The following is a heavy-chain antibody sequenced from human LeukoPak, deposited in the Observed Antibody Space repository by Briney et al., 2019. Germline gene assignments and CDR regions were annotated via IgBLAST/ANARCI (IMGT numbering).Heavy chain of an antibody. CDR1: GGSISSSSYY. D-gene: IGHD3-3*01. CDR2: IYYSGST. Sequence: PSETLSLTCTVSGGSISSSSYYWGWIRQPPGKGLEWIGSIYYSGSTYYNPSLKSRVTISVDTSKNQFSLKLSSVTAADTAVYYCARNDFWSGYNDYWGQGTLVTVSS. V-gene: IGHV4-39*07. J-gene: IGHJ4*02. CDR3: ARNDFWSGYNDY.